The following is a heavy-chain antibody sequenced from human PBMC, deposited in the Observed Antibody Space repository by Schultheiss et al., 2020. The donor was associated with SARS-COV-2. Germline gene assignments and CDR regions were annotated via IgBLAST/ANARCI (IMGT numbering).Heavy chain of an antibody. CDR2: IHHSGST. CDR3: ARTAAGQIDY. CDR1: GGSISSSNW. Sequence: SETLSLTCAVSGGSISSSNWWSWVRQPPGKGLEWIGEIHHSGSTNDNPSLQSRVTISVDKSKNQFSLKLSSVTAADTAVYYCARTAAGQIDYWGQGTLVTVSS. V-gene: IGHV4-4*02. J-gene: IGHJ4*02. D-gene: IGHD6-13*01.